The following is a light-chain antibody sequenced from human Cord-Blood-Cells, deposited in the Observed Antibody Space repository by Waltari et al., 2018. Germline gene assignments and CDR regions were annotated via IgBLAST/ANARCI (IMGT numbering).Light chain of an antibody. CDR3: CSYAGSSTWV. Sequence: QSALTQPASVSGSPGQSITISCTGTSSDVGSYKLVSWYQQHPGKAPKLMIYEGSKRPSWVSNRFSGFKSGNTASLTNSGLQAEDEADYDCCSYAGSSTWVFGGGTKLTVL. J-gene: IGLJ2*01. V-gene: IGLV2-23*01. CDR2: EGS. CDR1: SSDVGSYKL.